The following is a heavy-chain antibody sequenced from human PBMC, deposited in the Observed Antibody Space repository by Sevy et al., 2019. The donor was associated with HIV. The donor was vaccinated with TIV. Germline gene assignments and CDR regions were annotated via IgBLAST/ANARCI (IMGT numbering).Heavy chain of an antibody. V-gene: IGHV4-59*01. CDR2: IYYSGST. Sequence: SETLSLTCTVSGGSISSYYWSWIRQPPGKGLEWIGYIYYSGSTNYNPSLKSRVTISVDTSKNQFCLKLSSVTAADTAVYYCARVGPSWYSSGGPYYFDYWGQGTLVTVSS. D-gene: IGHD6-19*01. J-gene: IGHJ4*02. CDR1: GGSISSYY. CDR3: ARVGPSWYSSGGPYYFDY.